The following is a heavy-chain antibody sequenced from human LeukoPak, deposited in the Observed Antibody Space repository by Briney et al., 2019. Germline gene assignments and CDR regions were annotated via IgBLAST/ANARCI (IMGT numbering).Heavy chain of an antibody. Sequence: GGSLRLSCAASGFTFSSYGMRWVRQAPGKGLEWVTFISYDGSNTYYADSVKGRFTISRDNSKNTLYLQMNSLRPEDTAVYYCAREQSYDSQDYWGQGTLVTVSA. CDR1: GFTFSSYG. J-gene: IGHJ4*02. V-gene: IGHV3-30*02. D-gene: IGHD3-22*01. CDR2: ISYDGSNT. CDR3: AREQSYDSQDY.